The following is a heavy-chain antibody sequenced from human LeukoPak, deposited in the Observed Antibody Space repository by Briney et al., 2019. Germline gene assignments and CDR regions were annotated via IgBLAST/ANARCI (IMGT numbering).Heavy chain of an antibody. CDR1: GYTFTSYG. D-gene: IGHD5-18*01. CDR2: INANNGNT. Sequence: ASVKVSCKASGYTFTSYGITWVRQAPGQGLEWMGWINANNGNTNYAQNLQGRVTMTRDTSTGTVYMELRSLRSDDTAVYYCGRSGYSYGFDYWGQGTLVTVSS. CDR3: GRSGYSYGFDY. V-gene: IGHV1-18*01. J-gene: IGHJ4*02.